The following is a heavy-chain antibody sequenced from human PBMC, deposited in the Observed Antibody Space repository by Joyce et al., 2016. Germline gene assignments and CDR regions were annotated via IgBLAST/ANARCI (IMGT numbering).Heavy chain of an antibody. J-gene: IGHJ4*02. D-gene: IGHD4/OR15-4a*01. V-gene: IGHV3-15*01. CDR1: GISFTNAW. CDR2: IQSKIDGGKT. Sequence: VQVVESGGGMVKPGGSLSLSCAGFGISFTNAWMSWVRQARGKGMESVGRIQSKIDGGKTDYPEAVKGRFIISRDDSKNMLYLEMNNLKTEDTAVYYCSAGNDDYGDYWGQGTLVAVSS. CDR3: SAGNDDYGDY.